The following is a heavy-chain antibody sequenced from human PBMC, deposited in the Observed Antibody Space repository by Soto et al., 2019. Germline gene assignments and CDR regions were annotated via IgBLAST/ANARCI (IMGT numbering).Heavy chain of an antibody. J-gene: IGHJ5*02. CDR2: ISYDGSNK. CDR1: GFTFSSYA. V-gene: IGHV3-30-3*01. D-gene: IGHD2-8*01. Sequence: GGSLRLSWAASGFTFSSYAMRWVRQAPGKGLEWVAVISYDGSNKYYADSVKGRFTISRDNSKNTLYLQMNSLRAEDTAVYYCARGSVLMVYAQWAPELDPWGQGTLVTV. CDR3: ARGSVLMVYAQWAPELDP.